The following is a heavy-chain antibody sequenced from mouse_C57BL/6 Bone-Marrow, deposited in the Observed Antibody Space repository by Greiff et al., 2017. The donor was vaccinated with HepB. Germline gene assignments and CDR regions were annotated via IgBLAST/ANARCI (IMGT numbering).Heavy chain of an antibody. CDR1: GYTFTSYG. D-gene: IGHD2-1*01. J-gene: IGHJ1*03. Sequence: VQLQQSGAELARPGASVKLSCKASGYTFTSYGISWVKQRTGQGLEWIGEIYPRSGNTYYNEKFKGKATLTADKSSSTAYMELRSLTSEDSAVYFCARAIYYGNYWYFDVWGTGTTVTVPS. CDR3: ARAIYYGNYWYFDV. V-gene: IGHV1-81*01. CDR2: IYPRSGNT.